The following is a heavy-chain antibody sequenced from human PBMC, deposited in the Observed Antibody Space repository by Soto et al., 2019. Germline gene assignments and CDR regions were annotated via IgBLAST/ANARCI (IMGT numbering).Heavy chain of an antibody. J-gene: IGHJ3*02. CDR2: INPSGGST. Sequence: VASVKVSCKASGYTFTTYYMHWVRQTPGQGLEWMGIINPSGGSTSYAQKFQGRGTMTRDTSTSKVYMELSSLRSEDTAVYYCERLNVDYDILTGYYSDAFDIWGQGTMVTVSS. V-gene: IGHV1-46*01. CDR1: GYTFTTYY. D-gene: IGHD3-9*01. CDR3: ERLNVDYDILTGYYSDAFDI.